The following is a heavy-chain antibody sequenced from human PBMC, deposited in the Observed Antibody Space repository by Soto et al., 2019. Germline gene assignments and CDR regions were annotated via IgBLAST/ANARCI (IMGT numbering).Heavy chain of an antibody. V-gene: IGHV4-30-4*01. J-gene: IGHJ5*02. CDR3: ARGANCSGGSCRRFAAVRFDP. Sequence: QVQLQESGPGLVKPSQTLSLTCTVSGGSISSGDYYWSWIRQPPGKGLEWIGYIYYSGSTYYNPSLKSRVTIPVDTSKNQFSLKLSSVTAADTAVYYCARGANCSGGSCRRFAAVRFDPWGQGTLVTVSS. CDR2: IYYSGST. D-gene: IGHD2-15*01. CDR1: GGSISSGDYY.